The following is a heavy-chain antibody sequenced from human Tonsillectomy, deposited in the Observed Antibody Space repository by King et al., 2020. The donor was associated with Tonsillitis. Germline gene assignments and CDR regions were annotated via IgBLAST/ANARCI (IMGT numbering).Heavy chain of an antibody. D-gene: IGHD5-24*01. CDR2: ISGSNIYT. CDR1: GFTFSDYY. CDR3: ARACDVYSHSDF. J-gene: IGHJ4*02. V-gene: IGHV3-11*06. Sequence: QVQLVESGGGLVKPGGSLRLSCAASGFTFSDYYISWIRQAPGKGLEWLSYISGSNIYTNYADSVKGRFTISRDNAKNSVYLQMNSLRAEDTAVYYCARACDVYSHSDFWGQGTLVTVSS.